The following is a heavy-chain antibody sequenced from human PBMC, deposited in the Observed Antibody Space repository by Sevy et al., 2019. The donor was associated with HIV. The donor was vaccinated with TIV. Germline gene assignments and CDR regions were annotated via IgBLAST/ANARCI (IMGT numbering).Heavy chain of an antibody. CDR2: TYYRSKWYT. V-gene: IGHV6-1*01. D-gene: IGHD5-12*01. CDR1: VDSVASSSAA. J-gene: IGHJ4*02. CDR3: ARAEVATGGYDY. Sequence: SQTLSLTCAISVDSVASSSAAWNWIRQSPSRGLEWLGRTYYRSKWYTDYALSVKSRIIINPDTSKNQFSLQLNSVTPEDTAVYYCARAEVATGGYDYWGQGTLVTVSS.